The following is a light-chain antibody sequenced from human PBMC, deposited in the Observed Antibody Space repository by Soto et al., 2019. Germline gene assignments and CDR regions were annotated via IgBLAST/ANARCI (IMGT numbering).Light chain of an antibody. J-gene: IGLJ3*02. V-gene: IGLV2-11*01. CDR2: DVD. Sequence: QSALTQPRSVSGSPGQSVTISCTGARSDVGGYRFVSWYQQHPDKAPKLMIYDVDKRPSGVPDRFSGSKSGNPASLTIPGLQAEDEADYFCCSAAGGFTWVFGGGTKLTVL. CDR1: RSDVGGYRF. CDR3: CSAAGGFTWV.